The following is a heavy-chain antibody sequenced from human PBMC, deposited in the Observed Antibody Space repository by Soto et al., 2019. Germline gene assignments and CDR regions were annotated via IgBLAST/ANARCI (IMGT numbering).Heavy chain of an antibody. CDR3: ARRLDDRADEGFDV. CDR1: GATFTSYG. D-gene: IGHD3-16*01. J-gene: IGHJ3*01. Sequence: QVQLVQSGAEVKKPGSSVKVSCKGSGATFTSYGVIWVRQAPGQGLEWMGGIIPIFDKANYARKFQARLTITADKSTSTAFMELRSLRAEDTALYYCARRLDDRADEGFDVWGEGTAVTVSA. V-gene: IGHV1-69*06. CDR2: IIPIFDKA.